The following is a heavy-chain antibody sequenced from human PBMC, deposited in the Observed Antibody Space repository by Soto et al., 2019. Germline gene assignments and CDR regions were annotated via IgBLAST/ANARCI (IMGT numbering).Heavy chain of an antibody. Sequence: SETLSLSCTVSGVSISSGGYYWSWIRQHPGKGLEWIGYIYYSGSTYYNPSLKSRVTISVDTSKNQFSLKLSSVTAADTAVYYCAISQYSNYGMDVRGQGTTVTVS. D-gene: IGHD4-4*01. CDR2: IYYSGST. V-gene: IGHV4-31*03. J-gene: IGHJ6*02. CDR1: GVSISSGGYY. CDR3: AISQYSNYGMDV.